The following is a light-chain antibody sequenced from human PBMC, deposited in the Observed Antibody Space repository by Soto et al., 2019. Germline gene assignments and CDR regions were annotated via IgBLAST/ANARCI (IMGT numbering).Light chain of an antibody. V-gene: IGKV4-1*01. J-gene: IGKJ1*01. CDR1: QPVLSRSNNKNY. Sequence: DIVMTQSPDSLAVSLGERATINCKSSQPVLSRSNNKNYLSWYQQKPGQPPKLLISWASTRESGVPDRFSGSGSGTDFTLTISTLQAEDVAVYYCQQYYSAPWAFGQGTKVEIQ. CDR2: WAS. CDR3: QQYYSAPWA.